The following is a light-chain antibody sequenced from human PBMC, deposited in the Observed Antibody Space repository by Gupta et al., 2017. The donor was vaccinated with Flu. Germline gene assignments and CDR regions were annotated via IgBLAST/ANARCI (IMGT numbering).Light chain of an antibody. Sequence: DIVVTQSPESLAVSLGERATINCRSSQSLLYSSNNKNYLTWYQQRPGQPPKLLIYWASTRDSGVPDRFSGDGSGTEFTLTISSRQAEDVAIYYWQQHYTGYTFGQGTRLEI. J-gene: IGKJ2*01. V-gene: IGKV4-1*01. CDR3: QQHYTGYT. CDR1: QSLLYSSNNKNY. CDR2: WAS.